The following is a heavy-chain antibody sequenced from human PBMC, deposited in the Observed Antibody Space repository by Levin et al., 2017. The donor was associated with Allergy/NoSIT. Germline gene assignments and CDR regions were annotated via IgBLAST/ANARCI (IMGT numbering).Heavy chain of an antibody. J-gene: IGHJ4*02. D-gene: IGHD5-12*01. CDR1: GYTFITYD. Sequence: GGSLRLSCKASGYTFITYDITWVRQAPGQGLEWVGWIKTSNGNTNYAQKLQGRVTLTADTSTSTAHMELRSLTFDDTAVYYCARGGASTGYAPWGQGTLVTVSS. V-gene: IGHV1-18*01. CDR2: IKTSNGNT. CDR3: ARGGASTGYAP.